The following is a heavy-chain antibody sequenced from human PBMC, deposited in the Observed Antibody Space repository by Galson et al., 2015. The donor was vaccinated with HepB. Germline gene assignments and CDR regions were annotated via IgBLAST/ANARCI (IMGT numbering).Heavy chain of an antibody. J-gene: IGHJ4*02. V-gene: IGHV7-4-1*02. CDR2: FNTNTRNP. CDR1: SYTFPQYA. CDR3: ARDDVYGSSDY. Sequence: SVKVSCQASSYTFPQYAMNWVRQAPGQGLEWMGWFNTNTRNPTDPPGFTGRFVFSMDTTVSTAYLQSTRPKAEDTAVYYCARDDVYGSSDYWGQGTLVTVSS. D-gene: IGHD2-2*01.